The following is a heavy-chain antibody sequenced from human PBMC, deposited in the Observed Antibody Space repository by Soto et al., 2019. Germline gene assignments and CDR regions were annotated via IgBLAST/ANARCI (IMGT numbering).Heavy chain of an antibody. D-gene: IGHD7-27*01. V-gene: IGHV3-30*18. CDR3: AKDMGTYYFDY. J-gene: IGHJ4*02. Sequence: GGSLRLSCAASGFTFSSYGMHWVRQAPGKGLEWVAVISYDGSNKYYADSVKGRFTISRDNSKNTLYLQMNSLRAEDTAVYYCAKDMGTYYFDYWGQGTLVTVSS. CDR2: ISYDGSNK. CDR1: GFTFSSYG.